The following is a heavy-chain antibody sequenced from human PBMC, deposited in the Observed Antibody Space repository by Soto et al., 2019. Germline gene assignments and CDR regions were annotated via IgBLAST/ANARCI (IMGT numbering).Heavy chain of an antibody. CDR3: ARTRPGCSSTSCPRGYYYYGMDV. Sequence: PGGSLRLSCAASGFTFSSYWMSWVRQAPGKGLEWVANIKPDGSEKWYVDSVKGRFTISRDNSKNTLYLQMNSLRAEDTAVHYCARTRPGCSSTSCPRGYYYYGMDVWGQGTTVTVS. CDR1: GFTFSSYW. J-gene: IGHJ6*02. CDR2: IKPDGSEK. V-gene: IGHV3-7*02. D-gene: IGHD2-2*01.